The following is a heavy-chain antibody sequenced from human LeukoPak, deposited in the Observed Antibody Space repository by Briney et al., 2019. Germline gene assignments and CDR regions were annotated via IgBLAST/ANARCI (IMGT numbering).Heavy chain of an antibody. CDR1: GDSFANYW. V-gene: IGHV5-51*01. CDR2: INPSDSDT. CDR3: ARAWSFDY. J-gene: IGHJ4*02. D-gene: IGHD1-1*01. Sequence: GESLTISCKGSGDSFANYWIAWVRQMPGRGLEWMVIINPSDSDTRYSPSFQGQVTISADKSISTAYLQWSCLKASDSDMYYCARAWSFDYWGQGTLVTVSS.